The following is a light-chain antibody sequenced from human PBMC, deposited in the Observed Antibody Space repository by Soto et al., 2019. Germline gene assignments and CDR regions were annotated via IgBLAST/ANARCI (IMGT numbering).Light chain of an antibody. CDR2: AAS. CDR3: HQANSFPFT. J-gene: IGKJ3*01. V-gene: IGKV1D-12*01. Sequence: DIQMTQSPSSVSASVGDRVTITCRASQSIDRWLAWYQQKAGNAPKLLIYAASSLQSGVQSRFSHSGSRTDLTLTIRRLQPEHFPTYYCHQANSFPFTFGPGTKVDVK. CDR1: QSIDRW.